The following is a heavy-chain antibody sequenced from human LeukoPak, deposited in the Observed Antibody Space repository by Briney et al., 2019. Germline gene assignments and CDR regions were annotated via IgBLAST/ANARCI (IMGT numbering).Heavy chain of an antibody. CDR3: ASQKSERWLQFLYYMDV. CDR2: ISSRSATI. Sequence: GGSLRLSCAASGFTFSSYSMNWVRQAPGKGLEWVSYISSRSATIYYADSVKGRFTISRDNAKNSLYLQMNSLRAEDTAVYYCASQKSERWLQFLYYMDVWGKGTTVTVSS. J-gene: IGHJ6*03. CDR1: GFTFSSYS. D-gene: IGHD5-24*01. V-gene: IGHV3-48*01.